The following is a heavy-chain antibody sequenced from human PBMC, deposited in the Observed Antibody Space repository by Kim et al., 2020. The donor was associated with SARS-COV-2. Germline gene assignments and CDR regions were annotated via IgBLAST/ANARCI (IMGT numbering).Heavy chain of an antibody. J-gene: IGHJ6*02. CDR2: IYYSGST. V-gene: IGHV4-59*01. Sequence: SETLSLTCTVSGGSISSYYWSWIRQPPGKGLEWIGYIYYSGSTNYNPSLKSRVTISVDTSKNQFSLKLSSVTAADTAVYYCARGRYFDWLIIKGGDYYGMDVWGQGTTVTVSS. CDR1: GGSISSYY. D-gene: IGHD3-9*01. CDR3: ARGRYFDWLIIKGGDYYGMDV.